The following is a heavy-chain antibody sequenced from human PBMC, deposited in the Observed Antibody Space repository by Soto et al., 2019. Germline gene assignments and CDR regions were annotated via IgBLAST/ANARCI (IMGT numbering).Heavy chain of an antibody. D-gene: IGHD2-2*01. V-gene: IGHV4-34*01. J-gene: IGHJ6*03. CDR3: ARGRGYCSSTSCYGARLYYMDV. Sequence: QVQLQQWGAGLLKPSETLSLTCAVYGGSFSGYYWSWIRQPPGKGLEWIGECNHSGSTKYNPSLKGRVTISVSTSRTQSSLKMSSVAGADTAVYYCARGRGYCSSTSCYGARLYYMDVWGKEPTVTFSS. CDR1: GGSFSGYY. CDR2: CNHSGST.